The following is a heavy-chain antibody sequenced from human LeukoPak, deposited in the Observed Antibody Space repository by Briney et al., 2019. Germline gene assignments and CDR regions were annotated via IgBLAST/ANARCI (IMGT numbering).Heavy chain of an antibody. Sequence: GGSLKLYCAASGFTFSGSAMHWVRQASGKGLEWVGRIRSKANSYATAYAASVKGRFTISRDDSKNTAYLQMNSLKTEDTAVYYCTSGIAVAGSETFDYWGQGTLVTVSS. D-gene: IGHD6-19*01. V-gene: IGHV3-73*01. CDR2: IRSKANSYAT. CDR3: TSGIAVAGSETFDY. J-gene: IGHJ4*02. CDR1: GFTFSGSA.